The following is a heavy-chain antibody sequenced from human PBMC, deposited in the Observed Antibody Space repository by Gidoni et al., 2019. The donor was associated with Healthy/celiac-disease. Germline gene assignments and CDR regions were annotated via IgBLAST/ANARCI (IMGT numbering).Heavy chain of an antibody. D-gene: IGHD2-15*01. CDR3: TTSLVVVAASASDY. CDR2: IRSKANSYAT. V-gene: IGHV3-73*02. CDR1: GFTFSGSA. J-gene: IGHJ4*02. Sequence: EVQLVESGGGLVQPGGSLKLSCAASGFTFSGSAMHWVRKASGKGLEWVGRIRSKANSYATAYAASVKGRFTISRDDSKNTAYLQMNSLKTEDTAVYYCTTSLVVVAASASDYWGQGTLVTVSS.